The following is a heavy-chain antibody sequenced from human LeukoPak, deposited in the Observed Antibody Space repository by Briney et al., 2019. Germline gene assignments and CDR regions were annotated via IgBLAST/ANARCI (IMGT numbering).Heavy chain of an antibody. J-gene: IGHJ4*02. V-gene: IGHV3-23*01. CDR1: GFTFSSYA. Sequence: GGSLGLSCAASGFTFSSYAMTWVRQAPGKGLECVSAISGNGDDTYYADPVKGRFTISRDNSKITVYLQMNSLRAEDTAVYYCAKPHYSGSGSYSREDYWGQGTLVTVSS. CDR3: AKPHYSGSGSYSREDY. D-gene: IGHD3-10*01. CDR2: ISGNGDDT.